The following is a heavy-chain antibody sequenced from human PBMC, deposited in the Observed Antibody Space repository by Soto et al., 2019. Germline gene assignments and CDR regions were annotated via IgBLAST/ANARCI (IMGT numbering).Heavy chain of an antibody. CDR3: ARGGWELLN. CDR1: GGSISPYY. D-gene: IGHD1-26*01. V-gene: IGHV4-59*01. CDR2: IYFSGST. J-gene: IGHJ4*02. Sequence: QVQLQESGPGLVKPSETLSLTCTVSGGSISPYYWSWIRQPPGKGLEWIGYIYFSGSTDYNPSLRSRVTISVDTSKNQFPLKLSSVTAADTAVYYCARGGWELLNWGQGTLVTVSS.